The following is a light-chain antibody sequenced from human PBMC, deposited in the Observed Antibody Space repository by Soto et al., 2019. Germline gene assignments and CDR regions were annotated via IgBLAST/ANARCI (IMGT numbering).Light chain of an antibody. J-gene: IGKJ4*01. CDR2: AAS. Sequence: DILMTQSPSSLSAAVVDRVTITCRASQSISSYLNWYQQKAGKAPKLLIYAASSLQSGVPSRFSGSGSGTYFTLTISSLQPEDFATYDCQQSYSTLTFGGGTKVEIK. V-gene: IGKV1-39*01. CDR3: QQSYSTLT. CDR1: QSISSY.